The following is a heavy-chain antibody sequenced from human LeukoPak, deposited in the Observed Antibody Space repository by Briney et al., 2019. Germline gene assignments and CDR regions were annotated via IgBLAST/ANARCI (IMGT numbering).Heavy chain of an antibody. Sequence: SETLSLTCTVSGGSISSYYWSWIRQPPGKGPEWIGYIYYSGSTNYNPSLKSRVTISVDTSKNQFSLKLSSVTAADTAVYYCARGGTSYGFIFPFDYWGQGTLVTVSS. CDR3: ARGGTSYGFIFPFDY. CDR1: GGSISSYY. CDR2: IYYSGST. J-gene: IGHJ4*02. D-gene: IGHD5-18*01. V-gene: IGHV4-59*01.